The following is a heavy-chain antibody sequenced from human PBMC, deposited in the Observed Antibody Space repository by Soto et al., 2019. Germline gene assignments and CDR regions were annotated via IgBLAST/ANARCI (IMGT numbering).Heavy chain of an antibody. CDR3: ARDRSSGHVGYYFDY. V-gene: IGHV4-61*08. CDR2: VYFSGST. D-gene: IGHD5-12*01. CDR1: GGSISSGGYC. Sequence: PSETLSLTCAVSGGSISSGGYCWSWNRQAPGKGLEWIGYVYFSGSTNYNPSLKSRVTISVDTSKNQFSLKLSSVTAADTAVYYCARDRSSGHVGYYFDYWGQGTLVTVSS. J-gene: IGHJ4*02.